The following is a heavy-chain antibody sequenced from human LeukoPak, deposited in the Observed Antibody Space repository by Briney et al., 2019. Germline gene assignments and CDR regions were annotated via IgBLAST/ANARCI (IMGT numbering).Heavy chain of an antibody. D-gene: IGHD2-21*02. CDR2: IYPGDSDT. Sequence: GESLKISCKGSGYSFTSYWIGWVRQMPGKGLEWMGIIYPGDSDTRYSPSFQGQVTISADKSISTAYLQWSSLKASDTAMYYCARPPTYCGGDCYHDYWGQGTLVTVSS. J-gene: IGHJ4*02. CDR1: GYSFTSYW. CDR3: ARPPTYCGGDCYHDY. V-gene: IGHV5-51*01.